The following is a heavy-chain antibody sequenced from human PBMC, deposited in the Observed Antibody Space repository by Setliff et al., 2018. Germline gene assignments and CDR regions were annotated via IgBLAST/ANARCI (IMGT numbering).Heavy chain of an antibody. J-gene: IGHJ4*02. CDR2: VLYSGTT. V-gene: IGHV4-39*01. CDR3: ARTGTYRYFDF. CDR1: GASIRGGSGGSFY. Sequence: TLSLTCTVSGASIRGGSGGSFYWAWIRQPPGKGLEWIGSVLYSGTTFYNPSLKSPVTISVDTSNNQFPLNLKSVTAADTAVYFCARTGTYRYFDFWGQGTQVTVSS. D-gene: IGHD1-1*01.